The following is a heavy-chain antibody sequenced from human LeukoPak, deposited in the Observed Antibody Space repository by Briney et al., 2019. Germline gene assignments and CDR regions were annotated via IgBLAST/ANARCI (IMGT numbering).Heavy chain of an antibody. CDR3: ARDTAAAGTDLPRAFDI. J-gene: IGHJ3*02. CDR1: GGTFSSYA. CDR2: IIPIFGTA. D-gene: IGHD6-13*01. V-gene: IGHV1-69*05. Sequence: SVKVSCKASGGTFSSYAISWVRQAPGQGLEWMGGIIPIFGTANYAQKFQGRVTITTDESTSTAYMELSSLRSEDTAVYYCARDTAAAGTDLPRAFDIWGQGTMVTVSS.